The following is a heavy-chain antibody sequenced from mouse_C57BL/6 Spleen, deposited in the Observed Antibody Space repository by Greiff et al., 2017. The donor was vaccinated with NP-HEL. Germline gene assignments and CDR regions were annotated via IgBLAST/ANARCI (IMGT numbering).Heavy chain of an antibody. CDR3: ARPADYDDNWYFDV. Sequence: EVKLMESGGGLVKPGGSLKLSCAASGFTFSDYGMHWVRQAPEKGLEWVAYISSGSSTIYYADTVKGRFTISRDNAKNTLFLQMTSLRSEDTAMYYCARPADYDDNWYFDVWGTGTTVTVSS. CDR2: ISSGSSTI. V-gene: IGHV5-17*01. CDR1: GFTFSDYG. D-gene: IGHD2-4*01. J-gene: IGHJ1*03.